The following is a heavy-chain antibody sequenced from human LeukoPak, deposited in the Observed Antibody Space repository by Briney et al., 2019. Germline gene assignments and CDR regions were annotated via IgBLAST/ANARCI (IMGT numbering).Heavy chain of an antibody. D-gene: IGHD6-19*01. CDR3: AREPIIAVAGRVGMDV. CDR1: GYTFASYY. J-gene: IGHJ6*02. V-gene: IGHV1-46*01. CDR2: INPSGGST. Sequence: ASVKISCKASGYTFASYYMHWVRQAPGQGLEWMGIINPSGGSTSYAQKFQGRVTMTRDTSTSTVYMELSSLRSEDTAVYYCAREPIIAVAGRVGMDVWGQGATVTVSS.